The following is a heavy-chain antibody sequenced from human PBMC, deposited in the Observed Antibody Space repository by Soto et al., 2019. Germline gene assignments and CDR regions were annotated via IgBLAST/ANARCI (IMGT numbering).Heavy chain of an antibody. Sequence: GGSLRHSCAASGVTFISYAMSWVRQATGKGLEWVSAISGSGGSTYYADSVKDRFTISGDNAENTLYLQMNSLRAEDTAVYYCAKKHSGSSYWFFDLRGRGTLVTVSS. V-gene: IGHV3-23*01. D-gene: IGHD1-26*01. CDR3: AKKHSGSSYWFFDL. CDR1: GVTFISYA. J-gene: IGHJ2*01. CDR2: ISGSGGST.